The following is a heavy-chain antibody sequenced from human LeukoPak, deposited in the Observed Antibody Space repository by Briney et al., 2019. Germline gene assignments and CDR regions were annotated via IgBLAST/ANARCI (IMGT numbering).Heavy chain of an antibody. CDR2: IYTGGSI. J-gene: IGHJ4*02. V-gene: IGHV4-61*02. Sequence: PSQTLSLTCTVSGGSVSSGSYYWNWIRQPAGKGLEWIGRIYTGGSIKYNPSLESRVSISVDASTNQVSLQLTSVTAADTAVYYCARDRGYGSGSPHSDYWGQGTLVTVSS. CDR3: ARDRGYGSGSPHSDY. D-gene: IGHD3-10*01. CDR1: GGSVSSGSYY.